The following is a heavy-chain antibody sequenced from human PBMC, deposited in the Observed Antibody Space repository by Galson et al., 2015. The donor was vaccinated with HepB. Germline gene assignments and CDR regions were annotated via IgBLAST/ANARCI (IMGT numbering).Heavy chain of an antibody. Sequence: SLILSCAASGFTFSDYYMSWIRQAPGKGLEWLSYISSSAIYTNYADSVKGRFTISRDNVKNSMHLQMNSLRAEDTAVYYCARVADSDYGDHSHFDYWGQGTLVTVSS. CDR1: GFTFSDYY. CDR3: ARVADSDYGDHSHFDY. J-gene: IGHJ4*02. V-gene: IGHV3-11*06. CDR2: ISSSAIYT. D-gene: IGHD4-17*01.